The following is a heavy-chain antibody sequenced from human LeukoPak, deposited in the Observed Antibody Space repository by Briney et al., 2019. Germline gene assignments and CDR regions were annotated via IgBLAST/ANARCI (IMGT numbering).Heavy chain of an antibody. D-gene: IGHD6-6*01. Sequence: SQTLSLTCTVSGGSISSGDYYWSWIRQPPGKGLEWIGYIYYSGSTYYNPSLKSRVTISVDTSKNQFSLKLSSVTAADTAVYYCARDLRRGSSFYYYYGMDVWGQGTTVTVSS. CDR1: GGSISSGDYY. J-gene: IGHJ6*02. V-gene: IGHV4-30-4*01. CDR2: IYYSGST. CDR3: ARDLRRGSSFYYYYGMDV.